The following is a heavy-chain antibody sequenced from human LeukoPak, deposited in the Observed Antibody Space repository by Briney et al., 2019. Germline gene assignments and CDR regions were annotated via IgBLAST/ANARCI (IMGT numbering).Heavy chain of an antibody. J-gene: IGHJ4*02. CDR3: ARVARSSGWYYFDY. V-gene: IGHV1-2*06. D-gene: IGHD6-19*01. Sequence: ASVKVSCKASGYTFTGYYMHWVRQAPGQGLEWMGRINPNSGGTNYAQKFQGRVTMTRDTPISTAYMELSRLRSDDTAVYYCARVARSSGWYYFDYWGQGTLVTVSS. CDR1: GYTFTGYY. CDR2: INPNSGGT.